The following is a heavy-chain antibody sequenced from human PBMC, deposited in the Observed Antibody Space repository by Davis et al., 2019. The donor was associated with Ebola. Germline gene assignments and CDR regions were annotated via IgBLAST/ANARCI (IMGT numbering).Heavy chain of an antibody. CDR3: AIIGMDIDMDTHDY. CDR1: GYTFTNYY. D-gene: IGHD5-18*01. CDR2: IDPSGGKT. Sequence: ASVKVSCKASGYTFTNYYIHWVRQAPGQGLEWMGIIDPSGGKTNYARKFRGRISMTRDTSTNTVYMEVSSLRSEDTAVYYCAIIGMDIDMDTHDYWGQGALVTVSS. V-gene: IGHV1-46*01. J-gene: IGHJ4*02.